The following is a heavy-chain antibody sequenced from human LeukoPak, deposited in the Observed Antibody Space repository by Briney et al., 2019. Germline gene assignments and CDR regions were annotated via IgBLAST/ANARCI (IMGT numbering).Heavy chain of an antibody. V-gene: IGHV3-23*01. CDR3: AKDPNGDYVGAFDF. D-gene: IGHD4-23*01. J-gene: IGHJ3*01. CDR1: GXTFSTYA. Sequence: GGSLRLSCAGSGXTFSTYAMHWVRQAPGKGLEWVSTITATTRSTSYADSVKGRFTISRDNSKRTLYLQMNSLRVEDTAMYYCAKDPNGDYVGAFDFWGQGTLVSVSS. CDR2: ITATTRST.